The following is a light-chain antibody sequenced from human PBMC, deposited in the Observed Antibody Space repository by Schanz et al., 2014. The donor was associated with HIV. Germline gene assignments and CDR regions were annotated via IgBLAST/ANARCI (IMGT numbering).Light chain of an antibody. V-gene: IGLV1-40*01. J-gene: IGLJ3*02. CDR3: AAWGDSLDGWV. CDR1: SSNIGAGYD. Sequence: QSVLTQPPSVSGAPGQRVTISCTGSSSNIGAGYDVHWYQQLPGTAPKLLIYGNSNRPSGVPDRFSGSKSGTSASLAISGLQSADEADYYCAAWGDSLDGWVFGGGTKLTVL. CDR2: GNS.